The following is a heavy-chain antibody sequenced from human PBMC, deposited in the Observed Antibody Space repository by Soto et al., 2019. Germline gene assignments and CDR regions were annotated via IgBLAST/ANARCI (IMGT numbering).Heavy chain of an antibody. D-gene: IGHD3-22*01. CDR2: ILPRLGLT. CDR1: GGTFGNYG. CDR3: ARDRYYDDSGLYYESAD. Sequence: QGQLVQSGAEVKKPGSSVKVSCKASGGTFGNYGISWVRQAHGQGLEWMGGILPRLGLTKSAQRFQGRVTFTSDESTNTAYMELSSLRSEDTAVFYCARDRYYDDSGLYYESADWGQGTLVTVSS. V-gene: IGHV1-69*01. J-gene: IGHJ4*02.